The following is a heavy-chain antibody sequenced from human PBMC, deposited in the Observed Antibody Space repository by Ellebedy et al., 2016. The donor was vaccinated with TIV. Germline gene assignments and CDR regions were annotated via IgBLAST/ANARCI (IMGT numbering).Heavy chain of an antibody. V-gene: IGHV3-48*04. CDR1: GFTFSGHF. CDR2: VSDNSDTI. CDR3: ARRFNL. Sequence: GESLKISCIGSGFTFSGHFMNWVRQTPGKGLEWVSYVSDNSDTIQYADSVKGRFTISRDNAKNSLYLQMNSLRAEETAVYYCARRFNLWGQGTLVTVSS. J-gene: IGHJ5*02.